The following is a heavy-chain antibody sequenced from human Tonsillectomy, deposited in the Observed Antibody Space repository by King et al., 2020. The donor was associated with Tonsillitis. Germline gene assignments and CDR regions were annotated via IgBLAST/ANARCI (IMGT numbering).Heavy chain of an antibody. CDR3: AREGDSNGYAVDI. V-gene: IGHV1-2*02. D-gene: IGHD2-8*01. J-gene: IGHJ3*02. CDR1: GYTFTDYY. CDR2: INPNNGGT. Sequence: QLVQSGAEVKKPGASVKVSCKASGYTFTDYYIHWVRQAPGQGLEWMGWINPNNGGTNCAQKFQDRVTMTRDTSISTAYMELSRLRSDDTAVYYCAREGDSNGYAVDIWGPGTMVTVSS.